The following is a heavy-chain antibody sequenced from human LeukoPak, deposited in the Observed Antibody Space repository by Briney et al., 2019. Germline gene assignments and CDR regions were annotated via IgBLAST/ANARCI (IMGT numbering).Heavy chain of an antibody. V-gene: IGHV3-30*04. D-gene: IGHD3-22*01. CDR2: MSFDGSHE. J-gene: IGHJ5*02. CDR3: AGARGDSHWA. Sequence: GGSLRLSCVASGLTFSNSAMHWVRQAPGKGLEWVAIMSFDGSHERYGDSVKGRFTLSRDNSKNTLYLQIDSLRTEDTAVYYCAGARGDSHWAWGQGTLVTVSS. CDR1: GLTFSNSA.